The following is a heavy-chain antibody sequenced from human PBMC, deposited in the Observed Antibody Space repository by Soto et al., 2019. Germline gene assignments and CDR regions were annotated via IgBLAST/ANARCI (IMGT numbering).Heavy chain of an antibody. Sequence: NPSETLSLTCTVSGGSVSSGSYYWSWIRQPPGKGLEGIGYIYYSGSTNYNPSLKSRVTISVDTSKNQFSLKLSSVTAADTAVYYCARGGDHRATRYYYGMDVWGQGTTVTVSS. CDR3: ARGGDHRATRYYYGMDV. CDR1: GGSVSSGSYY. V-gene: IGHV4-61*01. J-gene: IGHJ6*02. D-gene: IGHD3-10*01. CDR2: IYYSGST.